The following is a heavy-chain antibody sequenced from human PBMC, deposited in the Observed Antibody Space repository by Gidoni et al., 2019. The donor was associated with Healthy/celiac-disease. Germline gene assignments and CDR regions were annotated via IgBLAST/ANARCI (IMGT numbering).Heavy chain of an antibody. Sequence: QLQLQASGPGLVKPSETLSLTCTATGGSIRSSSYYWGWIGQPPGKGLEWIGSIYYSGSTDYNPSLKSQVTISVDTSKNRFSLKLSSVTAADTAVYYCIAAQYYFDYWGQGTLVTVSS. D-gene: IGHD6-6*01. CDR1: GGSIRSSSYY. CDR3: IAAQYYFDY. V-gene: IGHV4-39*01. J-gene: IGHJ4*02. CDR2: IYYSGST.